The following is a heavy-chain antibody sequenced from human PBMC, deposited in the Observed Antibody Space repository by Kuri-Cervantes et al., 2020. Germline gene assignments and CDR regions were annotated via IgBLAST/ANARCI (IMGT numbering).Heavy chain of an antibody. CDR3: AHGGNFDY. J-gene: IGHJ4*02. CDR1: GFTFSSYG. D-gene: IGHD2-15*01. Sequence: GGSLRLSCAASGFTFSSYGMHWVRQAPGKGLEWVAVISYDGSNKYYADSVKGRFTISRDNSKNTLYLQMNSLRAEDTAVYYCAHGGNFDYWGQGTLVTVSS. CDR2: ISYDGSNK. V-gene: IGHV3-30*03.